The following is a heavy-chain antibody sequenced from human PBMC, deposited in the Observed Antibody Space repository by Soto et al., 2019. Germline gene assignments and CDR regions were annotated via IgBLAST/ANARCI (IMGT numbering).Heavy chain of an antibody. J-gene: IGHJ5*02. Sequence: SETLSLTCAVYGGSFSGYYWSWIRQPPGKGLEWIGEINHSGSTNYNPSLKSRVTISVDTSKNQFSLKLSSVTAADTAVYYCAREWLRKGFDPWGQGTLVTVS. CDR3: AREWLRKGFDP. CDR2: INHSGST. D-gene: IGHD5-12*01. V-gene: IGHV4-34*01. CDR1: GGSFSGYY.